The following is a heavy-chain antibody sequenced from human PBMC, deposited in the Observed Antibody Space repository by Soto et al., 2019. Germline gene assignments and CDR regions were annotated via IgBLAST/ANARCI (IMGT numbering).Heavy chain of an antibody. V-gene: IGHV1-3*01. Sequence: QVRLVQSGAEVKKPGASVKVSCKASGYTFTSYAMHWVRQAPGQRLEWMGWINAGNGNTKYSQKFQGRVTITRETSASTAYMELSSLRSEDTAVYYCARDRDEGYYGSENWFDPWGQGTLVTVSS. CDR3: ARDRDEGYYGSENWFDP. D-gene: IGHD3-10*01. CDR2: INAGNGNT. CDR1: GYTFTSYA. J-gene: IGHJ5*02.